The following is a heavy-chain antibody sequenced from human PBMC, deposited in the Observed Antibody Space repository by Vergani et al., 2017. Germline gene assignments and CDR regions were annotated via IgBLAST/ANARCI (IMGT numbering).Heavy chain of an antibody. V-gene: IGHV4-39*07. CDR3: AXAHEGDSGYDYFDY. CDR1: GGSITSSSYY. Sequence: QLQLQESGPGLVKPSETLTLTCTVSGGSITSSSYYWGWIRQPPGKGLEWIGNIYTSGATNYNPSLRSRAIMSVDASKKQFSLKLTSVTAADTAVYYCAXAHEGDSGYDYFDYWGQRTLVTVSS. CDR2: IYTSGAT. J-gene: IGHJ4*01. D-gene: IGHD5-12*01.